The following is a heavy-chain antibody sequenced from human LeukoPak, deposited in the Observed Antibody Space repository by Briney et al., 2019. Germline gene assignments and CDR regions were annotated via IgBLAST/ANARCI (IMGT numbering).Heavy chain of an antibody. Sequence: ASVKVSCKASGYTFTDYVFSWVRQAPGQGLEWVGWISAYDGNTNYAQKLQGRVTMTTDTFTSTTYMELRSLRSDDTAVYYCVRDGDGSGKGFFDYWGQGTLVTVSS. CDR2: ISAYDGNT. V-gene: IGHV1-18*01. CDR1: GYTFTDYV. CDR3: VRDGDGSGKGFFDY. J-gene: IGHJ4*02. D-gene: IGHD3-10*01.